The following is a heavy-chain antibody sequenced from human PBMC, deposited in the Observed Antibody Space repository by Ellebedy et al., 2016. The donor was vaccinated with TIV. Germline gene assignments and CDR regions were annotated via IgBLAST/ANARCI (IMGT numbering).Heavy chain of an antibody. Sequence: PGGSLRLSCAASGFTFSSYGMHWVRQAPGKGLEWVAVISYDGSNKYYADSVKGRFTISRENAKNSLYLQMNSLRAEDTALYYCAKEPFIDSSRHAYFGLWGRGTLVTVSS. CDR3: AKEPFIDSSRHAYFGL. D-gene: IGHD3-16*02. CDR2: ISYDGSNK. V-gene: IGHV3-30*18. J-gene: IGHJ2*01. CDR1: GFTFSSYG.